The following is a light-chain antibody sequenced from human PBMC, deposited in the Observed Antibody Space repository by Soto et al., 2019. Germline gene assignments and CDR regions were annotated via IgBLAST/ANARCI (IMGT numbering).Light chain of an antibody. Sequence: EVVLTQSPDTLSLSPGERATLSCRASQSISSSYLAWYQQKPGQAPRLLIYGASSRATGIPDRFSGGGSGTDFTLTISSLQSEDFAVYYCQQYNNWPPWTFGQGTKVDIK. CDR2: GAS. CDR3: QQYNNWPPWT. J-gene: IGKJ1*01. V-gene: IGKV3-20*01. CDR1: QSISSSY.